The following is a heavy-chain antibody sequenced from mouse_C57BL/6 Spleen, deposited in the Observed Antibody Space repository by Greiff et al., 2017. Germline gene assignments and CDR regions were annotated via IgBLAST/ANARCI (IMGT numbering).Heavy chain of an antibody. J-gene: IGHJ4*01. Sequence: VQLQQSGAELVRPGASVTLSCKASGYTFTDYEMHWVKQTPVHGLAWIGAIDPETGGTASNQKFKGKAILTADKSSSTAYMELRSLTSEDSAVYYCTRRDYYGSSYYAMDYWGQGTSVTVSS. CDR2: IDPETGGT. CDR1: GYTFTDYE. D-gene: IGHD1-1*01. V-gene: IGHV1-15*01. CDR3: TRRDYYGSSYYAMDY.